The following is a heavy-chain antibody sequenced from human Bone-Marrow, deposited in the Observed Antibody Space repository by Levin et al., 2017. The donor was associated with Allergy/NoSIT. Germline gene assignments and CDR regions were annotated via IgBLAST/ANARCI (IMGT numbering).Heavy chain of an antibody. V-gene: IGHV4-39*01. CDR1: GGSISSSSYY. CDR3: ASMRVGRSGYANYYYYGMDV. J-gene: IGHJ6*02. D-gene: IGHD5-12*01. Sequence: SETLSLTCTVSGGSISSSSYYWGWIRQPPGKGLEWIGSIYYSGSTYYNPSLKSRVTISVDTSKNQFSLKLSSVTAADTAVYYCASMRVGRSGYANYYYYGMDVWGQGTTVTVSS. CDR2: IYYSGST.